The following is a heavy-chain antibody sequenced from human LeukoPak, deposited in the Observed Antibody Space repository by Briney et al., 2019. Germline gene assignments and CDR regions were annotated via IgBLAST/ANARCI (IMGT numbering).Heavy chain of an antibody. CDR2: IKQDGSEK. CDR1: GFTFSIYS. D-gene: IGHD7-27*01. CDR3: GRGHWGLDY. V-gene: IGHV3-7*01. J-gene: IGHJ4*02. Sequence: PGGSLRLSCAASGFTFSIYSMTWVRQAPGEGLEWVANIKQDGSEKYYVDSVKGRFTISRDNAKNSLYLQMNSLRAEDTAVYYCGRGHWGLDYWGQGALVTVSS.